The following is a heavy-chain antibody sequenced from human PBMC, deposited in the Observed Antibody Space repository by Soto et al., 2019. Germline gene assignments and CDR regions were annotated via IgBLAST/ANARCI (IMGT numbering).Heavy chain of an antibody. CDR2: ISSSSSYI. D-gene: IGHD5-18*01. J-gene: IGHJ6*02. CDR1: GFTFSSYS. Sequence: SGGSLRLSCAASGFTFSSYSMNWVRQAPGKGLEWVSSISSSSSYIYYADSVKGRFTVSRDNAKNSLYLQMNSLRAEDTAVYYCARGGGGYSYGNYYGMDVWGQGTTVTVSS. V-gene: IGHV3-21*01. CDR3: ARGGGGYSYGNYYGMDV.